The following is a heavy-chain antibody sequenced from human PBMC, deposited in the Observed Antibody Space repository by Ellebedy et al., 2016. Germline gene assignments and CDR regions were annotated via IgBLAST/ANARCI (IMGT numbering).Heavy chain of an antibody. CDR2: IDQHGST. CDR1: GGSFSRYY. J-gene: IGHJ6*02. D-gene: IGHD4-23*01. CDR3: ATTPEVSQLRRLYYHYGMDV. V-gene: IGHV4-34*01. Sequence: SETLSLTCAVDGGSFSRYYWSWIRQSPGKGLEWVGEIDQHGSTNYNPSLKSRVTISVDTSKKQLTLMLSSVTAADTAVYYCATTPEVSQLRRLYYHYGMDVWGQGTTVTVSS.